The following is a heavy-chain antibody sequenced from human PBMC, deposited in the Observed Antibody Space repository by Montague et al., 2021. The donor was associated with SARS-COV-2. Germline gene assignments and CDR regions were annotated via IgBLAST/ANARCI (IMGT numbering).Heavy chain of an antibody. J-gene: IGHJ6*02. D-gene: IGHD3-22*01. CDR2: IYYSGNT. Sequence: SETLSLTCTVSGGSISNYYWSWIRHPPGRGLGWIGYIYYSGNTDYSPSLKSRVTISPDTSKNQFSLTVTSVTAADTAVYYCSRGGGYYNYGLGVWGPGTTVTVSS. CDR3: SRGGGYYNYGLGV. CDR1: GGSISNYY. V-gene: IGHV4-59*01.